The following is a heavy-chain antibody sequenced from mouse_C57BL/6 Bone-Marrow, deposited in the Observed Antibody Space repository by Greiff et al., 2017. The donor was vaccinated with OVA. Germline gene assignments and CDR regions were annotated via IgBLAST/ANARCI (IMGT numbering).Heavy chain of an antibody. CDR2: LWSGGST. J-gene: IGHJ4*01. CDR1: GFSLTSYG. CDR3: ASDYYGSSDGAMDY. V-gene: IGHV2-2*01. D-gene: IGHD1-1*01. Sequence: VMLVESGPGLVQPSQSLSITCTVSGFSLTSYGVHWVRQSPGKGLEWLGVLWSGGSTAYTAAFISRLSISKDNSKSQVFFKMNSLQADDTAIYYCASDYYGSSDGAMDYWGQGTSVTVSS.